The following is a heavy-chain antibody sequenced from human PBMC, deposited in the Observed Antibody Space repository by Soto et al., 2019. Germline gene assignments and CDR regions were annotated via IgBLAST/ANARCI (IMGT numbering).Heavy chain of an antibody. D-gene: IGHD4-17*01. J-gene: IGHJ4*02. Sequence: GGSLRLSCAASGFTFSSYSMNWVRQAPGKGLEWVSSISSSSSYIYYADSVKGRFTISRDNAKNSLYLQMNSLRAEDTAVYYCARDLSYGDPFDYWGQGTLVTVSS. CDR3: ARDLSYGDPFDY. V-gene: IGHV3-21*01. CDR1: GFTFSSYS. CDR2: ISSSSSYI.